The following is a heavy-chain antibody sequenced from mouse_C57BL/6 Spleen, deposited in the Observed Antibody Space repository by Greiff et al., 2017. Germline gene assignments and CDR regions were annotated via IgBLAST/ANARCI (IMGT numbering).Heavy chain of an antibody. CDR2: ISSGGSYT. J-gene: IGHJ1*03. Sequence: VQLKESGGDLVKPGGSLKLSCAASGFTFSSYGMSWVRQTPDQRLEWVATISSGGSYTNSPDSVKGRFTISRDNAKNTLYLQMSSLKSEDTAMYDCASYYGSSYWYFDVWGTGTTVTVSS. CDR3: ASYYGSSYWYFDV. V-gene: IGHV5-6*01. CDR1: GFTFSSYG. D-gene: IGHD1-1*01.